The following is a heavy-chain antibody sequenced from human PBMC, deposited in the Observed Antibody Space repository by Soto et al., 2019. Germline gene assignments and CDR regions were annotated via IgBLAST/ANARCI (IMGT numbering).Heavy chain of an antibody. V-gene: IGHV3-23*01. J-gene: IGHJ4*02. CDR1: GFSFSSYA. D-gene: IGHD2-2*01. CDR3: AAAPHMRVFDY. CDR2: ISGSGGST. Sequence: PGGSLRLSCAASGFSFSSYAMTWVRQAPGKGLEWVSAISGSGGSTYYVDSVKGRFTISRDNSKNTLYLQMNSLRAEDTAIYYCAAAPHMRVFDYWGQGTLVTVSS.